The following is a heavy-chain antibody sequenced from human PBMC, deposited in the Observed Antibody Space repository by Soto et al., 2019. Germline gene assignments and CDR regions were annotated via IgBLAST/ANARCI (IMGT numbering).Heavy chain of an antibody. D-gene: IGHD2-2*01. Sequence: QVQLVESGGGVVQPGRSLRLSCAASGFTFSSYAMHWVRQAPGKGLEWVAVISYDGSNNYYADSVKGRFTISRDNSKNTLYLQMNSLRAEDTAVYYCARESGYCISTSCFYGMDVWGQGTTVTVSS. CDR3: ARESGYCISTSCFYGMDV. J-gene: IGHJ6*02. CDR2: ISYDGSNN. CDR1: GFTFSSYA. V-gene: IGHV3-30-3*01.